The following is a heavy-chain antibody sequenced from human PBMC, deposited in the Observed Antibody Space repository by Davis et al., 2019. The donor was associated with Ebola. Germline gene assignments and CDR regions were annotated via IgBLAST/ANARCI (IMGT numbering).Heavy chain of an antibody. V-gene: IGHV3-21*01. D-gene: IGHD6-19*01. CDR2: ISTSSTYI. CDR3: ARVSYTNGLYYFDY. J-gene: IGHJ4*02. CDR1: GFTFSSYS. Sequence: GGSLKISCAASGFTFSSYSMSWVRQAPGKGLEWVSCISTSSTYIYYADSVKGRFTISRDNAKNSLYLQLNSLRAEDTAVYYCARVSYTNGLYYFDYWGQGTLVTVSS.